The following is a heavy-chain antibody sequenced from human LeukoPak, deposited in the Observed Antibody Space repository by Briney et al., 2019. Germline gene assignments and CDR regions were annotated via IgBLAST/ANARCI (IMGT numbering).Heavy chain of an antibody. CDR3: ARAAAGNDY. J-gene: IGHJ4*02. D-gene: IGHD6-13*01. CDR2: IKQDGSEK. Sequence: GGSLRLSCAASGFTLSSYWMSWVRQAPGKGLEWVANIKQDGSEKYYVDSVKGRFIISRDNAKNSLYLQMNSLRAEDTAVYYCARAAAGNDYWGQGTLVTVSS. CDR1: GFTLSSYW. V-gene: IGHV3-7*01.